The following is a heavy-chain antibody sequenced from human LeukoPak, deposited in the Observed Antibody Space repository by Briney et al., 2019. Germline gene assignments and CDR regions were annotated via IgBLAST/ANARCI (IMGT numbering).Heavy chain of an antibody. CDR3: ARENTAVPGGDC. CDR1: GFTISPYW. CDR2: IKQDGSEK. Sequence: GGSLRLSCAASGFTISPYWMSWVRQAPGKGLEWVANIKQDGSEKYYVDSVKGRFAISRDNAKNSVYLQMNSLRAEDTAVYYCARENTAVPGGDCWGQGTLVTVSS. V-gene: IGHV3-7*01. D-gene: IGHD6-19*01. J-gene: IGHJ4*02.